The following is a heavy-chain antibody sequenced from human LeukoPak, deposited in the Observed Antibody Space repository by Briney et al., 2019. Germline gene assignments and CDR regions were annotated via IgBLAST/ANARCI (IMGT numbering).Heavy chain of an antibody. D-gene: IGHD2-2*01. V-gene: IGHV4-4*07. Sequence: SETLSFTCTVSGGSISSYYWSWIRQPAGKGLEWIGRIYTSGSTNYNPSLKSRVSMSVDTSKNQFSLKLSSVTAADTAVYYCARSIVVVPAAAYYYYMDVWGKGTTVTVSS. CDR2: IYTSGST. CDR3: ARSIVVVPAAAYYYYMDV. J-gene: IGHJ6*03. CDR1: GGSISSYY.